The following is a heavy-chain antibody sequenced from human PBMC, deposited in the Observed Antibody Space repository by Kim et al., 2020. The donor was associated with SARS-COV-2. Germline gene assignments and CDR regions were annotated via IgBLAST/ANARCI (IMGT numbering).Heavy chain of an antibody. V-gene: IGHV4-34*01. CDR3: ARGRLYYYGSGAWGY. J-gene: IGHJ4*02. CDR1: GGSFSGYY. Sequence: SETLSLTCAVYGGSFSGYYWSWIRQPPGKGLEWIGEINHSGSTNYNPSLKSRVTISVDTSKNQFSLKLSSVTAADTAVYYCARGRLYYYGSGAWGYWGQGTLVTVSS. D-gene: IGHD3-10*01. CDR2: INHSGST.